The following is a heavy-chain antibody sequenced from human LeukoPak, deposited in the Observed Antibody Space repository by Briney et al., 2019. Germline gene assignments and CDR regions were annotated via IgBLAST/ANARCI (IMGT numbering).Heavy chain of an antibody. CDR3: AREVPSVYYSSGYGALDY. CDR1: GFTFSSYG. D-gene: IGHD3-22*01. V-gene: IGHV3-30*02. J-gene: IGHJ4*02. CDR2: IRYDGSNK. Sequence: GGSLRLSCAASGFTFSSYGMHWVRQAPGKGLEWVAFIRYDGSNKYYADAVKGRFTISRDNAKNSLYLQMNSLRAEDTAVYYCAREVPSVYYSSGYGALDYWGQGTLVTVSS.